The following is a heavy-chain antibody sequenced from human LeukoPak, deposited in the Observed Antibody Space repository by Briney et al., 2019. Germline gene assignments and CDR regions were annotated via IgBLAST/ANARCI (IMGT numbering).Heavy chain of an antibody. Sequence: SQTLSLTCTVSGGSISCGDYYWSWIRQPPGKGLEWIGYIYYSGSTYYNPSLKSRVTISVDTSKNQFSLKLSSVTAADTAVYYCAREQYTNNWFDPWGQGTLVTVSS. D-gene: IGHD4-11*01. V-gene: IGHV4-30-4*01. CDR1: GGSISCGDYY. J-gene: IGHJ5*02. CDR3: AREQYTNNWFDP. CDR2: IYYSGST.